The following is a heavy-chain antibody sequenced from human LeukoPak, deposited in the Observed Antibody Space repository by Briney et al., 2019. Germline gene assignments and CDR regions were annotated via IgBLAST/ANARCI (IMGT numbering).Heavy chain of an antibody. J-gene: IGHJ4*02. Sequence: GRSLRLSCAASGFSFGSFAMHWVRQAPGKGLEWVTLISYDGSNGYYADSVKGRFTISRDNSKNTLYLQMNSLRAEDTAVFYCARDPLGYCSGGSCYPYYFDYWGQGTLVTVSS. D-gene: IGHD2-15*01. V-gene: IGHV3-30-3*01. CDR3: ARDPLGYCSGGSCYPYYFDY. CDR1: GFSFGSFA. CDR2: ISYDGSNG.